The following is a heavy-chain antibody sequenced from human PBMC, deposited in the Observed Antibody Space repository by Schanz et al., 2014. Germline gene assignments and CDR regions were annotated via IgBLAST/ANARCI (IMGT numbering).Heavy chain of an antibody. V-gene: IGHV3-48*01. CDR1: GFTFSSYS. CDR3: ARKMKLGVYGGKGHDSLDI. D-gene: IGHD4-17*01. J-gene: IGHJ3*02. CDR2: VSRSTPDI. Sequence: EVHLLDSGGGLVQPGGSLRLSCTASGFTFSSYSMNWVRQAPGKGLEWVSYVSRSTPDIYYADSVKGRFTISRDNSKNTLYLQMNTLRAEDTAVYYCARKMKLGVYGGKGHDSLDIWGQGTMVTVSS.